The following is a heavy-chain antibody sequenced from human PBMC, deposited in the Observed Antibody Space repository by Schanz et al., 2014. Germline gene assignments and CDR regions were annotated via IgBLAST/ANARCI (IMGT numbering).Heavy chain of an antibody. V-gene: IGHV4-59*01. J-gene: IGHJ6*02. Sequence: QVQLQESGPGLLKPSETLSLTCTVSGGSMSNYYWTWVRQPPGKGLEWIGYIYYSGNTNYNPSLKSRVTISVDTSKTYFSLKLTSVTAADTAVYYCARERWEAVPGSYSIYYYGLDVWGPGTTVTVSS. D-gene: IGHD6-19*01. CDR3: ARERWEAVPGSYSIYYYGLDV. CDR1: GGSMSNYY. CDR2: IYYSGNT.